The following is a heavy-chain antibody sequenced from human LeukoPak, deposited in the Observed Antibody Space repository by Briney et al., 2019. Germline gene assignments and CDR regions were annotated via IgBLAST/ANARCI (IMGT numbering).Heavy chain of an antibody. CDR2: ISYDGSNK. CDR1: GFTFSSYA. CDR3: ARDNREQQLVPPTFDY. D-gene: IGHD6-13*01. Sequence: LAGGSLRLSCAASGFTFSSYAMHWVRQAPGKGLEWVAVISYDGSNKYYADSVKGRFTISRDNSKNTLYLQMNSLRAEDTAVYYCARDNREQQLVPPTFDYWGQGTLVTVSS. V-gene: IGHV3-30-3*01. J-gene: IGHJ4*02.